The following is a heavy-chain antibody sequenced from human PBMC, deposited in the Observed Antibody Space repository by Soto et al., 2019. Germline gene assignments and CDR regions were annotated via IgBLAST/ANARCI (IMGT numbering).Heavy chain of an antibody. CDR3: ARGPTEYYDNSGDYFLDY. J-gene: IGHJ4*02. CDR1: GYTFTTYG. CDR2: ISTYNGNT. Sequence: QVQLVQSGAEVKKPGASVKVSCKASGYTFTTYGMSWVRQAPGKGLDWMGWISTYNGNTKYAERLQGRVTMTTDTTTSTAYMELRSLRSDDTAVYYCARGPTEYYDNSGDYFLDYWGQGTLVTVSS. D-gene: IGHD3-22*01. V-gene: IGHV1-18*01.